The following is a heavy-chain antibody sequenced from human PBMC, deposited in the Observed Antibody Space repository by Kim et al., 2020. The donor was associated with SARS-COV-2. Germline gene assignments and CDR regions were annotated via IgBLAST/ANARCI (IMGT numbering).Heavy chain of an antibody. J-gene: IGHJ1*01. CDR3: ARGGYYYYGSGSPFQH. V-gene: IGHV4-34*01. Sequence: SLKSRVTISVDTSKNQFSLKLSAVTAADTAVYYCARGGYYYYGSGSPFQHWGQGTLVTVSS. D-gene: IGHD3-10*01.